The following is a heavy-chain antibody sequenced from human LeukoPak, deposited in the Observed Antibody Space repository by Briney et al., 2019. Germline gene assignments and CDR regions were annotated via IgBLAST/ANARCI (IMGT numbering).Heavy chain of an antibody. CDR3: AKDIVVVVAATAPYYYYGMDL. CDR2: ISAYNGNT. Sequence: VSVKVSCKASGYTFTSYGISWVRQAPGQGLEWIGWISAYNGNTNYAQKLQGRVTMTTDTSTSTAYMELRSLRSDDTAVYYCAKDIVVVVAATAPYYYYGMDLWGQGTTVTVSS. D-gene: IGHD2-15*01. CDR1: GYTFTSYG. V-gene: IGHV1-18*01. J-gene: IGHJ6*02.